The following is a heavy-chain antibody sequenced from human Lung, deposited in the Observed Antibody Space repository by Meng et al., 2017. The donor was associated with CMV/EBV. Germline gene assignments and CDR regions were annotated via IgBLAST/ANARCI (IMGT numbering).Heavy chain of an antibody. CDR1: GGSFSSSNW. J-gene: IGHJ4*02. CDR2: IYHSGST. CDR3: ASFPPPGKQWLVTDY. D-gene: IGHD6-19*01. Sequence: VHLQESGPGLATPSGTLSLNCAGAGGSFSSSNWWSWVRQPPGKGLEWIGEIYHSGSTNYNPSLKSRVTISVDKSKNQFSLKLSSVTAADTAVYYCASFPPPGKQWLVTDYWGQGTLVTVSS. V-gene: IGHV4-4*02.